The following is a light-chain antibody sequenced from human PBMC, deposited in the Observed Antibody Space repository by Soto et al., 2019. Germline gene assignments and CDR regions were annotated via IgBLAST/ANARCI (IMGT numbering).Light chain of an antibody. Sequence: EIVLTQSPGTLSLSPGERATLSCRASQSVSSSYLACYQQKPGPAPRLLIYGASSRATGPPDRFSGSGSGTNFTLTISRLVPEEFAVYYCQQYGSSPSAFGGGTKVEIK. CDR2: GAS. V-gene: IGKV3-20*01. CDR3: QQYGSSPSA. J-gene: IGKJ4*01. CDR1: QSVSSSY.